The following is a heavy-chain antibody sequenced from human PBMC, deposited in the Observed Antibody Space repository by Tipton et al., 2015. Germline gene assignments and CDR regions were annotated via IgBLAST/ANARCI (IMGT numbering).Heavy chain of an antibody. CDR2: IKQDGSEK. CDR3: ARGWEHDNGDHFDY. V-gene: IGHV3-7*03. Sequence: SLSLSCAASGFTFYSYWMNWVRQAPGKGLEWVANIKQDGSEKNYVDSVKGRFTISRDNAKSSLYLQLNSLRPEDTAVYYCARGWEHDNGDHFDYWGHGILVTVSS. CDR1: GFTFYSYW. D-gene: IGHD4-17*01. J-gene: IGHJ4*01.